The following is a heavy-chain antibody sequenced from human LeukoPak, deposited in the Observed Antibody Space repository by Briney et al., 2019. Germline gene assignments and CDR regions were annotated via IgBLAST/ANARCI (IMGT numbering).Heavy chain of an antibody. V-gene: IGHV3-23*01. Sequence: GGSLRLSCAAFGFTFSNHAMSWLRQAPGKGLEWVSAVSGSGGNTYYADSVKGRFTISRDNSKNTLYLQMNSLRGEDTAVFYCAKGPLTEVAGTTWDYWGQGTLVTVSS. CDR3: AKGPLTEVAGTTWDY. D-gene: IGHD6-19*01. J-gene: IGHJ4*02. CDR1: GFTFSNHA. CDR2: VSGSGGNT.